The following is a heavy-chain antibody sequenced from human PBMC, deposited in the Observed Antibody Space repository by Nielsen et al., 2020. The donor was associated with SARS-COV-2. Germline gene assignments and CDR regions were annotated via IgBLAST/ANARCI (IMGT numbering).Heavy chain of an antibody. CDR3: ARDMGGYLDY. CDR1: GFTFSSYA. Sequence: GGSLRLSCAASGFTFSSYAMHWVRQAPGKGLEWVAVISYDGSNKYYADSVKGRFTISRDNSKNTLYLQMNSLRAEDTAVYYCARDMGGYLDYWGQGTLVTVSS. J-gene: IGHJ4*02. D-gene: IGHD3-16*01. V-gene: IGHV3-30*04. CDR2: ISYDGSNK.